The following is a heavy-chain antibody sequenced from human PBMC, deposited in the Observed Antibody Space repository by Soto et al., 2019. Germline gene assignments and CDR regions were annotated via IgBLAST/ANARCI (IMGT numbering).Heavy chain of an antibody. V-gene: IGHV3-33*01. CDR3: ARDLHPLDYGDNYMDV. CDR1: GFTFSSYG. Sequence: QVQLVESGGGVVQPGRSLRLSCAASGFTFSSYGMHWVRQAPGKGLEWVAVIWYDGSNKYYADSVKGRFTISRDNSKNTLYLQMNSLRAEDTAVYYCARDLHPLDYGDNYMDVWGRGTTVTVSS. D-gene: IGHD4-17*01. CDR2: IWYDGSNK. J-gene: IGHJ6*03.